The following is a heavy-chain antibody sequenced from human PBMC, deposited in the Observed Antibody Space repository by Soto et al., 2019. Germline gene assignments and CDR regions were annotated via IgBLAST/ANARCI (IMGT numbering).Heavy chain of an antibody. D-gene: IGHD1-26*01. J-gene: IGHJ4*02. V-gene: IGHV3-48*02. Sequence: PGGSLRLSCAASGFTFSSYSMNWVRQAPGKGLEWVSYIGSSSSTIYYADSVKGRFTISRDNAKNSLYLQMNSLGDEDTAMYYCARTGATVDYWGQGTLVTVSS. CDR3: ARTGATVDY. CDR1: GFTFSSYS. CDR2: IGSSSSTI.